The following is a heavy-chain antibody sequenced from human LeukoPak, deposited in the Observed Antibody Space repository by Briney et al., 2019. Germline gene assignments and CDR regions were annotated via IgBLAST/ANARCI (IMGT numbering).Heavy chain of an antibody. Sequence: PSQTLSLTCTVSGGSISSGDYYWSWIRQPPGKGLEWIGYIYYSGSTYYNPSLKSRVTISVDTSKNQFSLKLSSVTAADTAVYYCARAGITMVRGVKGDFYGMDAWGKGTTVTVSS. CDR3: ARAGITMVRGVKGDFYGMDA. J-gene: IGHJ6*04. D-gene: IGHD3-10*01. CDR1: GGSISSGDYY. CDR2: IYYSGST. V-gene: IGHV4-30-4*01.